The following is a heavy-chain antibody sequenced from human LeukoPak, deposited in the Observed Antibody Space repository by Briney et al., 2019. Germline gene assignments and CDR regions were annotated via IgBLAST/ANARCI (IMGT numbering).Heavy chain of an antibody. V-gene: IGHV4-61*02. Sequence: SQTLSLTCTVSGGSISSGSYYWGWIRQPAGKGLEWIGRIYTSGSTNYNPSLKGRVTISVDTSKNQFSLKLSSVTAADTAVYYCARAVVVLGTDAFDIWGQGTMVTVSS. D-gene: IGHD2-21*01. CDR3: ARAVVVLGTDAFDI. J-gene: IGHJ3*02. CDR2: IYTSGST. CDR1: GGSISSGSYY.